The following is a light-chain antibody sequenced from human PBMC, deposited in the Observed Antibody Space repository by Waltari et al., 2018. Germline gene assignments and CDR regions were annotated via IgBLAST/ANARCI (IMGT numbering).Light chain of an antibody. CDR2: GPP. CDR3: QQSYSTPRT. Sequence: DIQMTQSPSYLSASVGDRVTINCRASQSISTFLNWYQQKPRKAPQLLIFGPPSLQSGVPSRFSGSGSGTNFTLTISSLQPEDFGVYYCQQSYSTPRTFGPGTKVDI. V-gene: IGKV1-39*01. CDR1: QSISTF. J-gene: IGKJ3*01.